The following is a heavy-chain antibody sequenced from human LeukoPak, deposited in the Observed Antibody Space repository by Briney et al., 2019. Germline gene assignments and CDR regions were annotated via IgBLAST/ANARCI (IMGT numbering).Heavy chain of an antibody. CDR3: AREVLLWFGEPVFDY. CDR2: IYYSGST. D-gene: IGHD3-10*01. Sequence: NPSETLSLTCTVSGGSVSSGSYYWSWIRQPPGKGLEWIGYIYYSGSTNYNPSLKSRVTISVDTSKNQFSLKLSSVTAADTAVYYCAREVLLWFGEPVFDYWGQGTLVTVSS. V-gene: IGHV4-61*01. J-gene: IGHJ4*02. CDR1: GGSVSSGSYY.